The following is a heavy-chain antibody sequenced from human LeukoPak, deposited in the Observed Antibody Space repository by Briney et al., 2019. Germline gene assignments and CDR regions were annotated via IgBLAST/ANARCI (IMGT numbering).Heavy chain of an antibody. D-gene: IGHD3-10*01. CDR2: FDPEDGET. CDR1: GYTLTELS. CDR3: AREAYDSGSFRTDYYYMDV. Sequence: ASVKVSCKVSGYTLTELSMHWVRQAPGKGLEWMGGFDPEDGETIYAQKFQCTVNMTEDPSTDTASMALSSLRSEDTAVYYCAREAYDSGSFRTDYYYMDVWGKGTTVTISS. V-gene: IGHV1-24*01. J-gene: IGHJ6*03.